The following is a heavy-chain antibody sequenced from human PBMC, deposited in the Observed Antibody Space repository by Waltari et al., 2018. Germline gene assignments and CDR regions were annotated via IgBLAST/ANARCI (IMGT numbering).Heavy chain of an antibody. V-gene: IGHV3-21*02. CDR2: ISSGSTYI. CDR1: EFTFSSWG. J-gene: IGHJ4*02. Sequence: QLEESGGGLVKSGGSLRLSCSASEFTFSSWGMNWGRQAPGKGLEWIASISSGSTYIFYADAVRGRFTISRDDAKDSLYLKVDSLRAEDTGVYYCTRDVYGSGGDYFEPWGQGTLVTVSS. CDR3: TRDVYGSGGDYFEP. D-gene: IGHD6-19*01.